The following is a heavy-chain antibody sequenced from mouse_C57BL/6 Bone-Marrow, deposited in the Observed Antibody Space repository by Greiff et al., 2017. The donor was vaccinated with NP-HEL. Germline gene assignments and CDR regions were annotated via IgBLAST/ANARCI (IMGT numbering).Heavy chain of an antibody. CDR1: GFTFSSYG. D-gene: IGHD1-3*01. V-gene: IGHV5-6*02. CDR3: ARRPLTFYGYFDV. J-gene: IGHJ1*03. Sequence: EVKLVESGGDLVKPGGSLKLSCAASGFTFSSYGMSWVRQTPDKRLEWVATISSGGSYTYYPDSVKGRFTISRDNAKNTLYLQMSSLKSEDTAMYYCARRPLTFYGYFDVWGTGTTVTVSS. CDR2: ISSGGSYT.